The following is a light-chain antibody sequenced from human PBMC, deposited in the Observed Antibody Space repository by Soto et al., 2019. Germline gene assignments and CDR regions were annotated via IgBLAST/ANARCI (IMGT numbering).Light chain of an antibody. Sequence: DIQMTQSPSSLSASVGDRVTITCRASQSISSYLNWYQQKPGKAPKLLIYAASSLQSGVPSRFSGSGSGTDFTLTISSQQPEDFATYYCQQSYSTPGATFGPGTKVDIK. V-gene: IGKV1-39*01. CDR3: QQSYSTPGAT. J-gene: IGKJ3*01. CDR2: AAS. CDR1: QSISSY.